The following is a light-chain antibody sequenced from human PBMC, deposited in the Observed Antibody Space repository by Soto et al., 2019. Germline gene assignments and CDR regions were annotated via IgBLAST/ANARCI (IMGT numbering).Light chain of an antibody. J-gene: IGLJ1*01. CDR3: SSYTSKSTLYV. V-gene: IGLV2-14*01. CDR1: SSDIGGYNY. CDR2: EVT. Sequence: QSVLTQPASASGSPGQSITVSCTGTSSDIGGYNYVSWYQQHPGKAPKLMVYEVTNRPSGVSDRFSGSKSGNTASLTISGLQPDDEGYYYCSSYTSKSTLYVFGTGSKLTVL.